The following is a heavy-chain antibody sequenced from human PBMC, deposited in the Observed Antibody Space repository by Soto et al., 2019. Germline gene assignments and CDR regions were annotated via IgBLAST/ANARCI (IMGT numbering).Heavy chain of an antibody. J-gene: IGHJ6*02. Sequence: KPGGSLRLSCAASGFTFSDYYMSWIRQAPGKGLEWVSYISSSGSTIYYADSVKGRFTISRDNAKNSLYLQMNSLRAEDTAVYYCARNHYDFWSGLNYYYYGMDVWGQGTTVTVSS. V-gene: IGHV3-11*01. CDR1: GFTFSDYY. CDR2: ISSSGSTI. D-gene: IGHD3-3*01. CDR3: ARNHYDFWSGLNYYYYGMDV.